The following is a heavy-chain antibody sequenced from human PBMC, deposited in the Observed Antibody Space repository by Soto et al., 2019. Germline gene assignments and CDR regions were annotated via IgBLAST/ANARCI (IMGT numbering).Heavy chain of an antibody. CDR3: ARVLRFLEWSPTYDY. CDR1: GYTFTSYG. CDR2: ISAYNGNT. V-gene: IGHV1-18*01. J-gene: IGHJ4*02. D-gene: IGHD3-3*01. Sequence: QVQLVQSGAEVKKPGASVKVSCKASGYTFTSYGISWVRQAPGQGLGWMGWISAYNGNTNYVQKLQGRVTMTTDTSTSTAYMELRSLRSDDTAVYYCARVLRFLEWSPTYDYWGQGTLVTVSS.